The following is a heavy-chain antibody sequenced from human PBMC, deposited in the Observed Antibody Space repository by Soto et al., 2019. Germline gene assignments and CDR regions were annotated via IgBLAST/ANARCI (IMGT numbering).Heavy chain of an antibody. Sequence: ASVKVSFKTSGYIFTNYGVAWVRQAPAQGLELVAWISGYNGYPKYTQKFQDRVTVTTDTSTRTGYMELRNLRSDDTAVYYCARGSAGALYDFWGQGTPVTVSS. J-gene: IGHJ4*02. CDR1: GYIFTNYG. CDR2: ISGYNGYP. CDR3: ARGSAGALYDF. V-gene: IGHV1-18*01.